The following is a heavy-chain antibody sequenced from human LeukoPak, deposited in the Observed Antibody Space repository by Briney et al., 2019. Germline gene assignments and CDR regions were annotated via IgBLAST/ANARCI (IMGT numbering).Heavy chain of an antibody. CDR1: GYTFTTYY. CDR3: ALYSSTWY. D-gene: IGHD6-13*01. V-gene: IGHV1-46*01. J-gene: IGHJ4*02. CDR2: INPTGGST. Sequence: ASVKVSCKASGYTFTTYYIHWVRQAPGQGLEWMGIINPTGGSTTYAQKFQGRVTMTRDTSTSTVFMELNSLRSEDTAVYYCALYSSTWYWGEGTLVTVSS.